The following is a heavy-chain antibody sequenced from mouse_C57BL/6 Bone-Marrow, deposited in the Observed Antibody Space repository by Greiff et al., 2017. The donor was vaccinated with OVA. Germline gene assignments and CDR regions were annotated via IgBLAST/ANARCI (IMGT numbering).Heavy chain of an antibody. J-gene: IGHJ2*01. CDR2: FYPGSGSI. Sequence: QVHVKQSGAELVKPGASVKLSCKASGYTFTEYTIHWVKQRSGQGLEWIGWFYPGSGSIKYNEKFKDKATLTADKSSSTVYMELSRLTSEDSAVYFCARHEGGITTVVEDYFDYWGQGTTLTVSS. V-gene: IGHV1-62-2*01. CDR3: ARHEGGITTVVEDYFDY. CDR1: GYTFTEYT. D-gene: IGHD1-1*01.